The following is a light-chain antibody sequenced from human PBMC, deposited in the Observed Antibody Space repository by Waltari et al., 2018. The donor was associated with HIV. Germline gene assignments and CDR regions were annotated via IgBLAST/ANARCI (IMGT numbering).Light chain of an antibody. CDR3: QHYDSYSPA. V-gene: IGKV1-5*03. Sequence: DIQMTQSPSTLSASVGDRVTITCRASQRISSWLAWYQQKPGKAPKLLIYKASTLESGVPSRFSGSGSGTEFTLTISSLQPDDSATYYCQHYDSYSPAFGQGTKVEIK. CDR2: KAS. J-gene: IGKJ1*01. CDR1: QRISSW.